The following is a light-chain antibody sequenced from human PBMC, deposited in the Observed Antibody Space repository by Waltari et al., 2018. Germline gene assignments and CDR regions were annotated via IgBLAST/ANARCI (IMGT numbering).Light chain of an antibody. CDR3: GTWDTSLTAHV. CDR2: NTY. J-gene: IGLJ1*01. V-gene: IGLV1-51*01. Sequence: QSVLTQPPSVSATPGPKVTISCSGSSSNIGNEYVFWYQQVPGTAPKLLISNTYQRPSGIPDRFSGSKSGTSATLDITGLQTTDEAHYYCGTWDTSLTAHVFGTGTEVTVL. CDR1: SSNIGNEY.